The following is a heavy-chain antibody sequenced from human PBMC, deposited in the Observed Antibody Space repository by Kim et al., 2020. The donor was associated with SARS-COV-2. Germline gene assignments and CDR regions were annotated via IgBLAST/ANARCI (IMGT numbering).Heavy chain of an antibody. V-gene: IGHV3-23*01. CDR2: ISGSGGST. CDR1: GFTFSSYA. D-gene: IGHD5-12*01. CDR3: AKARVATIILGGPSYYYGMDV. Sequence: GGSLRLSCAASGFTFSSYAMSWVRQAPGKGLEWVSAISGSGGSTYYADSVKGRFTISRDNSKNTLYLQMNSLRAEDTAVYYCAKARVATIILGGPSYYYGMDVWGQGTTVTVSS. J-gene: IGHJ6*02.